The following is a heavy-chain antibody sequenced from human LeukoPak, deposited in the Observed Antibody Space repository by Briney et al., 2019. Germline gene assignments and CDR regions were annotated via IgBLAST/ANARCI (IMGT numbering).Heavy chain of an antibody. J-gene: IGHJ6*02. D-gene: IGHD2-2*01. CDR2: INANTGNP. V-gene: IGHV7-4-1*02. CDR3: ARACSSTSCYLWGYYYYGMDV. CDR1: GYTFTTYY. Sequence: ASVKVSCKASGYTFTTYYMHWVRQAPGQGLEWMGWINANTGNPTYAQGFTGRFVFSLDTSVSTAYLQISSLKAEDTAVYYCARACSSTSCYLWGYYYYGMDVWGQGTTVTVSS.